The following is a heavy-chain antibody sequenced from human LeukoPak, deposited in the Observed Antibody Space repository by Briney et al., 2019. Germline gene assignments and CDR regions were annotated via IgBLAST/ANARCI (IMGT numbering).Heavy chain of an antibody. CDR3: ARGTGGRPGMDV. CDR1: GGSISSSSYY. Sequence: SETLSLTCTVSGGSISSSSYYWGWIRQPPGKGLEWIGSIYYSGSTYYNPSLKSRVTISVDTSKNQFSLKLSSVTAADTAVYYCARGTGGRPGMDVWGQGTTVTVSS. D-gene: IGHD1-26*01. CDR2: IYYSGST. J-gene: IGHJ6*02. V-gene: IGHV4-39*07.